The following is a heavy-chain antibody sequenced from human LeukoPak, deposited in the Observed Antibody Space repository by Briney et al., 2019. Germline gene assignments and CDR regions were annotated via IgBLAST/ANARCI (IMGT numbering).Heavy chain of an antibody. CDR1: GFTFSSYW. CDR3: AREGREVGLRDIAMPKDA. D-gene: IGHD5-18*01. J-gene: IGHJ5*02. CDR2: IKQDGSEK. V-gene: IGHV3-7*01. Sequence: GGSLRLSCAASGFTFSSYWMSWVRQAPGKGLECVANIKQDGSEKYYVGSVKGRFTISRDNAKNSLYLQMNSLRAEDTAVYYCAREGREVGLRDIAMPKDARGQGTLVTVSS.